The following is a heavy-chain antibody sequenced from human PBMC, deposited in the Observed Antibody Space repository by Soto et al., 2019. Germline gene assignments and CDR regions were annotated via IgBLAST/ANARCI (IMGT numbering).Heavy chain of an antibody. V-gene: IGHV3-30-3*01. Sequence: PGGSLRLSCAASGFNFNSYAMHWVRQAPGKGLEWVAVISYDGSNKYYADSVKGRFTISRDNSKNTLYLQMNSLRAEDTAVYYCAREFFDYWGQGTLVTVSS. CDR1: GFNFNSYA. J-gene: IGHJ4*02. CDR3: AREFFDY. CDR2: ISYDGSNK.